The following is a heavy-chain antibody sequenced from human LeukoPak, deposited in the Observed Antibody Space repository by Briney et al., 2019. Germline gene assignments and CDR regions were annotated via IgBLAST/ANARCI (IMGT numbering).Heavy chain of an antibody. CDR1: GGSFSGYY. V-gene: IGHV4-34*01. J-gene: IGHJ4*02. Sequence: SSETLSLTCAVYGGSFSGYYWSWIRQPPGKGLEWIGEINHSGSTNYNPSLKSRVTISVDTSKNQFSLKLSSVTAADTAVYYCARANYDYVWGSYRYDDYWGQGTLVTVCS. CDR3: ARANYDYVWGSYRYDDY. D-gene: IGHD3-16*02. CDR2: INHSGST.